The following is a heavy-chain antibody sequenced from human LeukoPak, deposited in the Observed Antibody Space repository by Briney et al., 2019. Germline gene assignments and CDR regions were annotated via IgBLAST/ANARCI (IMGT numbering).Heavy chain of an antibody. CDR2: ISSNGGST. CDR1: GFTFSSYA. Sequence: GGSLRLSCAASGFTFSSYAMHWVRQAPGKGLEYVSAISSNGGSTYYANSVKGRFTISRDNSKNTLYLQMGSLRAEDMAVYYCAREGGRVLPSLAFDYWGQGTLVTVSS. V-gene: IGHV3-64*01. D-gene: IGHD2-2*01. CDR3: AREGGRVLPSLAFDY. J-gene: IGHJ4*02.